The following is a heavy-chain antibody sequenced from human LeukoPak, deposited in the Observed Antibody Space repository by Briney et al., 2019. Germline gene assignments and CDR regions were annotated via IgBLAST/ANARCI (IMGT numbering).Heavy chain of an antibody. CDR2: INSNGET. CDR3: ARAWSYDSSGYYGPNWFDP. V-gene: IGHV4-31*03. Sequence: SETLSLTCTVSTGSIRGDGYYWSWIRQHPGKGLEWLGHINSNGETHYNPSLKSRLTISVDTSKSQFSLELSSATAADTAVYYCARAWSYDSSGYYGPNWFDPWGQGTLVTVSS. CDR1: TGSIRGDGYY. D-gene: IGHD3-22*01. J-gene: IGHJ5*02.